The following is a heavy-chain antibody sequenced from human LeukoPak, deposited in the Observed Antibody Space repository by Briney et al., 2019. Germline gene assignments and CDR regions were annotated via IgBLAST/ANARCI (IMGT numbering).Heavy chain of an antibody. V-gene: IGHV3-53*01. CDR3: ATHLGYCSSTSCYGYLDY. D-gene: IGHD2-2*01. J-gene: IGHJ4*02. Sequence: GGSLRLSCAASGFTVSSYYMTWVRQAPGKGLEWVSVIYTGGGTYYADSVKGRFTSSRDISRNTLYLQMDSLGVEDTAVYYCATHLGYCSSTSCYGYLDYWGQGTLVTVSS. CDR1: GFTVSSYY. CDR2: IYTGGGT.